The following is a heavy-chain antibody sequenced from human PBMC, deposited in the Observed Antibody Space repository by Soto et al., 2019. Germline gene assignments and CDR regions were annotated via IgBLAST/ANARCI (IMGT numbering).Heavy chain of an antibody. Sequence: WGSLRLSCAASGFTFSSYAMHWVRQAPGKGLEWVAVISYDGSNKYYADSVKGRFTISRDNSKNTLYLQMNSLRAEDTAVYYCAREGPASSGYLNAFDIWGQGTMVTVSS. CDR1: GFTFSSYA. V-gene: IGHV3-30-3*01. CDR2: ISYDGSNK. CDR3: AREGPASSGYLNAFDI. D-gene: IGHD3-22*01. J-gene: IGHJ3*02.